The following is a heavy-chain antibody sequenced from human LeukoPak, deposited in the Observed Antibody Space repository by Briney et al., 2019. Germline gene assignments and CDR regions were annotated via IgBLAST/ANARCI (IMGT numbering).Heavy chain of an antibody. CDR1: GGSISSYY. V-gene: IGHV4-59*08. J-gene: IGHJ4*02. CDR3: AGNSATRGFDY. CDR2: IYYSGST. Sequence: PSETLSLTCTVSGGSISSYYWSWIRQPPGKGLEWIGYIYYSGSTNYNPSLKSRVTISVDTSKNQFSLKLSSVTAADTAVYYCAGNSATRGFDYWGQGTLVTVSS. D-gene: IGHD5-12*01.